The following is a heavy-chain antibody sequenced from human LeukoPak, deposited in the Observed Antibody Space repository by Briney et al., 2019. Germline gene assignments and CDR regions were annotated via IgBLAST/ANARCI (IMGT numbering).Heavy chain of an antibody. D-gene: IGHD3-22*01. CDR2: IYYSGST. CDR3: ARGPYYYDSSGYYFEYYFDY. Sequence: PSETLSFTCTVTAGSRSSYYWSWIRQPPGQELEWIGYIYYSGSTNYNPSLKSRVTISVDTSKNQFSLKLSSVTAADTAVYYCARGPYYYDSSGYYFEYYFDYWGQGTLVTVSS. CDR1: AGSRSSYY. J-gene: IGHJ4*02. V-gene: IGHV4-59*01.